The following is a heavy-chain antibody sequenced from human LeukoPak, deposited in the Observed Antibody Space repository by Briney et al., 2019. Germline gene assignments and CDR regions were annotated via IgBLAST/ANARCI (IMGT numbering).Heavy chain of an antibody. CDR2: ISDDGTAT. J-gene: IGHJ4*02. CDR3: ADLGSGSHCFDY. Sequence: GGSLRLSCTASGFTFDNYAMSWVRQAPGKGLEWVSHISDDGTATYYADSVKGRFTISRDNSKNTLYLQMDSLRAEDTAVYYCADLGSGSHCFDYWGQGTLVTVSS. V-gene: IGHV3-23*01. D-gene: IGHD3-10*01. CDR1: GFTFDNYA.